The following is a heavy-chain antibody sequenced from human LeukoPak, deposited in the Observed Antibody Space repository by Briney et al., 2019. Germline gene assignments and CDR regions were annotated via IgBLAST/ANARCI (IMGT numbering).Heavy chain of an antibody. CDR2: IIPIFGTA. Sequence: GSSVKVSCKASGGTFSSYAISWVRQAPGQGLEWMGGIIPIFGTANYAQKFQGRVTITADESTSTAYMVLSSLRSEDPAVYYCARVQQLVLDYWGQGTLVTVSS. CDR1: GGTFSSYA. J-gene: IGHJ4*02. D-gene: IGHD6-6*01. CDR3: ARVQQLVLDY. V-gene: IGHV1-69*01.